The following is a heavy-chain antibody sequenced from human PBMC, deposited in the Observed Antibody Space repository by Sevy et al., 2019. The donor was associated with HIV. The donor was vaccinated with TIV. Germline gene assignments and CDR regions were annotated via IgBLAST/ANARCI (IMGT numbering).Heavy chain of an antibody. J-gene: IGHJ4*02. CDR1: GLTFGDHY. V-gene: IGHV3-72*01. D-gene: IGHD6-13*01. Sequence: GGSLGLSCAALGLTFGDHYLEWARRAPGKGWEWVGRTRNKVDSYTTEYAASVKGRFTTSRDDSKNSLYLQMNSLKTEDTAVYYCATHAGIAAAGSVFDYWGQGTLVTVSS. CDR2: TRNKVDSYTT. CDR3: ATHAGIAAAGSVFDY.